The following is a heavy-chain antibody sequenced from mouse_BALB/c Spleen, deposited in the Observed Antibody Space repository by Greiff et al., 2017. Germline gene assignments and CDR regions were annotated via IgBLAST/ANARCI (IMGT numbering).Heavy chain of an antibody. CDR3: AGGIYYDYDGYYFDY. Sequence: VQLQQSGAELVRSGASVKLSCTASGFNIKDYYMHWVKQRPEQGLEWIGWIDPENGDTEYAPKFQGKATMTADTSSNTAYLQLSSLTSEDTAVYYCAGGIYYDYDGYYFDYWGQGTTLTVSS. CDR1: GFNIKDYY. J-gene: IGHJ2*01. V-gene: IGHV14-4*02. D-gene: IGHD2-4*01. CDR2: IDPENGDT.